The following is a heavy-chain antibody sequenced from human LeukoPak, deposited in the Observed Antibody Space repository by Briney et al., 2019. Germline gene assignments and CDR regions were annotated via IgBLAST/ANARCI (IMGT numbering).Heavy chain of an antibody. D-gene: IGHD5-12*01. J-gene: IGHJ4*02. CDR2: INPSGGST. CDR1: GYTFISYY. Sequence: ASVKVSCKASGYTFISYYIHWVRQAPGQGLEWMGIINPSGGSTRYAQKFQGRVTMTRDTSTSTVYMELSSLRSEDTAVYYCARIYSGYDRFDYWGQGTLVTVSS. CDR3: ARIYSGYDRFDY. V-gene: IGHV1-46*01.